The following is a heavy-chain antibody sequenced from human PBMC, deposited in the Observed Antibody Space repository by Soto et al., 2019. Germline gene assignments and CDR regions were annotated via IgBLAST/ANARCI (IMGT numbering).Heavy chain of an antibody. CDR2: VIPKFGTA. J-gene: IGHJ3*01. D-gene: IGHD3-10*01. CDR3: AESVKYGSGTFDALDV. V-gene: IGHV1-69*01. CDR1: GGTSSDYA. Sequence: QVLLVQSGTEVKKPGFSVNVSCQASGGTSSDYALTWVRQAPGQGLEWMGGVIPKFGTANYAQRFQGRVSITAEEPSSTAYMALSSLKSEDTAVYYCAESVKYGSGTFDALDVWGHGTMVMVSS.